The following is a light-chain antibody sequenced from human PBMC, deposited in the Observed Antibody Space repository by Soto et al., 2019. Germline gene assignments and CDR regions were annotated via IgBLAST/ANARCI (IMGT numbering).Light chain of an antibody. Sequence: DIVMTQSPDSLAVSLGERATINCKSSRGVLYSSNNQNYLAWYQQKPGQPPKLLISWASNRESGVPDRFSGSGSGTDFTFTISSLQAEDVAVYYCQQYYTTPLSFGGGTKVEIK. CDR3: QQYYTTPLS. V-gene: IGKV4-1*01. CDR1: RGVLYSSNNQNY. CDR2: WAS. J-gene: IGKJ4*01.